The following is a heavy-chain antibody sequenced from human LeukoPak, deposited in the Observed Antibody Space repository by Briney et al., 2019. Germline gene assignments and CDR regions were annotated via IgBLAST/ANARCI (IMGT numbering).Heavy chain of an antibody. CDR1: GFTFSSYS. V-gene: IGHV3-48*01. CDR2: ISSSSSTI. CDR3: ARDSEDDFWSGYLFDY. J-gene: IGHJ4*02. Sequence: GGSLRLSCAAPGFTFSSYSMNWVRQPPGKGLEWVSYISSSSSTIYYADSVKGRFTISRDNAKNSLYLQMNSLRAEDTAVYYCARDSEDDFWSGYLFDYWGQGTLVTVSS. D-gene: IGHD3-3*01.